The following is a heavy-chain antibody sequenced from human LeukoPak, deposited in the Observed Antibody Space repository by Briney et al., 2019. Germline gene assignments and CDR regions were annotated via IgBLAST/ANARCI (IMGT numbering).Heavy chain of an antibody. CDR2: IIPIFGTA. V-gene: IGHV1-69*13. J-gene: IGHJ5*02. Sequence: ASVKVSCKASGGTFSSYAISWVRQAPGQGLEWMGGIIPIFGTANYAQKFQGRVTITADESTSTAYMELSSLRSEDTAVYYCARDEPGLGVVLNPWGQGTLVTVSS. CDR1: GGTFSSYA. CDR3: ARDEPGLGVVLNP. D-gene: IGHD3-3*01.